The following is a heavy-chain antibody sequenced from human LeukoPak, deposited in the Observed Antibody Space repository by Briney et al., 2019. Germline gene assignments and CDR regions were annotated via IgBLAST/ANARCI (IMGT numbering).Heavy chain of an antibody. CDR1: GGFISSYY. CDR3: ARDGGRGAVDY. V-gene: IGHV4-59*01. CDR2: IYYSGST. J-gene: IGHJ4*02. D-gene: IGHD2-15*01. Sequence: PSETLSLTCTVSGGFISSYYWSWIRQPPGKGLEWIGYIYYSGSTNYNPSLKSRVTISVDTSKNQFSLKLSSVTAADTAVYYCARDGGRGAVDYWGQGTLVTVSS.